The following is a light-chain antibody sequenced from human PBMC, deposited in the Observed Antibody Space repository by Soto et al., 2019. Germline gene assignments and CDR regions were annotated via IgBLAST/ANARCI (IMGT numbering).Light chain of an antibody. CDR3: SSYTSDNTYV. CDR2: DVS. J-gene: IGLJ1*01. Sequence: QSALTQPASVSGSPGQSITISCSGTSSDVGAYNYVSRYQQHPGKAPRVMIYDVSNRPSGVSNRFSGSKSGNTATLTISGLQAEDEADYYCSSYTSDNTYVFATGTKLTVL. CDR1: SSDVGAYNY. V-gene: IGLV2-14*01.